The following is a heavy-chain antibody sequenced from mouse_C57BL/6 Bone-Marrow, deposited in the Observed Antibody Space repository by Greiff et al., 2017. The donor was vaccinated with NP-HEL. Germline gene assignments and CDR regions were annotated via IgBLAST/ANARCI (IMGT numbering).Heavy chain of an antibody. CDR1: GFTFSDAW. CDR3: TRGTTVVQPLFAY. J-gene: IGHJ3*01. Sequence: EVQLVESGGGLVQPGGSMKLSCAASGFTFSDAWMDWVRQSPEKGLEWVAEIRNKANNHATYYAESVKGRFTISRDDSKSSVYLQMNSLRAEDTGIYYCTRGTTVVQPLFAYWGQGTLVTVSA. V-gene: IGHV6-6*01. CDR2: IRNKANNHAT. D-gene: IGHD1-1*01.